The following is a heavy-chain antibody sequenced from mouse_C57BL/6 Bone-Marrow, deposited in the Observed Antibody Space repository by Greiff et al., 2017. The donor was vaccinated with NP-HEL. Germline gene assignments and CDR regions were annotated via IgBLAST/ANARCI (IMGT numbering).Heavy chain of an antibody. Sequence: QVQLQQSGAELAKPGASVKLSCKASGYTFTSYWMHWVKQRPGQGLEWIGYINPSSGYTKYNQKFKDKATLTADKSSSTAYMQLSSLTYEDSAVYYCAEGGYVSYWYFDVWGTGTTVTVSS. CDR1: GYTFTSYW. D-gene: IGHD2-2*01. CDR3: AEGGYVSYWYFDV. CDR2: INPSSGYT. J-gene: IGHJ1*03. V-gene: IGHV1-7*01.